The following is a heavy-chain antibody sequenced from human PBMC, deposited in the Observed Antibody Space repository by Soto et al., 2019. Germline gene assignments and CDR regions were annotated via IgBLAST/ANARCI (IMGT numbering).Heavy chain of an antibody. J-gene: IGHJ4*02. Sequence: PSETLSLTCTVSGGSISAYYWSWIRQPPGKGLEWIAYIYYSGSTNSNPSLKSRVTISIDRSKNQFSLKLSSVTAADTAVYYCARVTDYWGQGILVTVSS. V-gene: IGHV4-59*12. CDR2: IYYSGST. CDR3: ARVTDY. CDR1: GGSISAYY.